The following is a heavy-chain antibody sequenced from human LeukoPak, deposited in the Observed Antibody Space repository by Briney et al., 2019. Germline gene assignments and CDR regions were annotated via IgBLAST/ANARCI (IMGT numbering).Heavy chain of an antibody. D-gene: IGHD2-15*01. J-gene: IGHJ4*02. CDR1: GFTFSFSSYS. V-gene: IGHV3-21*01. CDR3: ARELPFDY. Sequence: GGSLRLSCAASGFTFSFSSYSMNWVRQAPGKRLEWVSSIISSSSYIYYADSVKGRFTISRDNAKNSLYLQMNSLRAEDTAVYYCARELPFDYWGQGTLVTVSS. CDR2: IISSSSYI.